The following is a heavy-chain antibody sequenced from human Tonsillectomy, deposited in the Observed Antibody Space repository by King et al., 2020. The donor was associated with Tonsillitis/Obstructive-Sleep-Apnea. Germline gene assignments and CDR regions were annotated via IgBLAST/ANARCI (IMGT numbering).Heavy chain of an antibody. CDR2: ISAYNGNT. D-gene: IGHD3-16*01. CDR1: GYTFTSYG. Sequence: QLVQSGAEVKKPGASVKVSCKASGYTFTSYGISWVRQAPGQGLEWMGWISAYNGNTNYAQKLQGRVTMTTDTSTSTAYMELRSLRSDDTAVYYCARDESVGDYVCASYGAMPIDYWGQGILVTVSS. J-gene: IGHJ4*02. CDR3: ARDESVGDYVCASYGAMPIDY. V-gene: IGHV1-18*01.